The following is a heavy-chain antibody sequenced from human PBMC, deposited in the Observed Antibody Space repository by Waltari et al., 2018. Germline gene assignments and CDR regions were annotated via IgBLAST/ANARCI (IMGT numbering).Heavy chain of an antibody. D-gene: IGHD2-15*01. V-gene: IGHV3-30*18. CDR2: ISYDGSNK. CDR3: AKLSGASDAFEI. J-gene: IGHJ3*02. Sequence: QVQLVESGGGVVQPGRSLRLSCAASGFTFSSYGMHWVHQAPGKGLEWVAVISYDGSNKYYADSVKGRFTISRDNAKNTLFLQVNSLRVEDTALYYCAKLSGASDAFEIWGQGTTVTVAS. CDR1: GFTFSSYG.